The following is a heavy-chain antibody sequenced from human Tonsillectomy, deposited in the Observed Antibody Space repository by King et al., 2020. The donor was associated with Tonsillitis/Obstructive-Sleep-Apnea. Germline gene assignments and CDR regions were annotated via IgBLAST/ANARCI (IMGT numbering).Heavy chain of an antibody. CDR3: AREGLRDAFDI. CDR2: IYYTGST. D-gene: IGHD5-12*01. J-gene: IGHJ3*02. Sequence: VQLQESGPGLVKPSETLSLTCTVSGDSISNYYWSWIRQPPGKGLECIGYIYYTGSTNYNPSLKSRVTISVDTSKNRFSLKLSSLTAADTAVYYCAREGLRDAFDIWGQGTMVTVSS. CDR1: GDSISNYY. V-gene: IGHV4-59*01.